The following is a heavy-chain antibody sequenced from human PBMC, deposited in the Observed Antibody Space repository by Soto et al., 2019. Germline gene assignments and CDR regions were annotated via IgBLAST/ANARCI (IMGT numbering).Heavy chain of an antibody. J-gene: IGHJ4*02. CDR3: ARCPSLAAAGTWGFDY. V-gene: IGHV4-39*01. CDR2: IYYSGST. CDR1: GGSISSSSYY. D-gene: IGHD6-13*01. Sequence: SETLSLTCTVSGGSISSSSYYWGWIRQPPGKGLEWIGSIYYSGSTYYNPSLKSRVTISVDTSKNQFSLKLSSVTAADTAVYYCARCPSLAAAGTWGFDYWGQGTLVT.